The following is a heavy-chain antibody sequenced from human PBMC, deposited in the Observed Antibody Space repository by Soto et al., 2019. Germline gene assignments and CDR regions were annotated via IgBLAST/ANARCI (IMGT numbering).Heavy chain of an antibody. CDR3: PRAPRGGTWNTLGY. D-gene: IGHD1-1*01. J-gene: IGHJ4*02. Sequence: APVEISSRAPGYTFPGHYLPGLREAPGQGPEWMGWITPNSGGTNYAQKFQGRVTMTRTTALSTAYMALSRLRSDHTPVYYCPRAPRGGTWNTLGYWGQGTLVTVSS. CDR2: ITPNSGGT. CDR1: GYTFPGHY. V-gene: IGHV1-2*02.